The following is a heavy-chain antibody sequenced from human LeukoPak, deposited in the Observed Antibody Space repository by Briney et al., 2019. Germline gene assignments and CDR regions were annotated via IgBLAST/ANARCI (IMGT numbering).Heavy chain of an antibody. CDR2: ISYSGSA. D-gene: IGHD2-15*01. V-gene: IGHV4-39*07. J-gene: IGHJ3*02. CDR1: GGSLSSSSHF. CDR3: ARAWAEMVEDAFDI. Sequence: PSETLSLTCTVSGGSLSSSSHFWGWIRQPPGKGLERIGTISYSGSALYNPSLKSRVTISFDTSKNQCSLKLNSVTAADTAVYFCARAWAEMVEDAFDIWGQGTMVTVSS.